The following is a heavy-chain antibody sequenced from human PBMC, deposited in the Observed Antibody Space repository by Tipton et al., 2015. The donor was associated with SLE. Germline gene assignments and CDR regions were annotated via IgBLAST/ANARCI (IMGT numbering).Heavy chain of an antibody. Sequence: LRLSCTVSGGSISSYYWSWIRQPPGKGLEWIGYIYYSGSTNYNPSLKSRVTISVDTSKNQFSLKLSSVTAAGTAVYYCARDQKASNLWGQGTLVTVSS. J-gene: IGHJ5*02. CDR3: ARDQKASNL. D-gene: IGHD2-21*01. V-gene: IGHV4-59*12. CDR2: IYYSGST. CDR1: GGSISSYY.